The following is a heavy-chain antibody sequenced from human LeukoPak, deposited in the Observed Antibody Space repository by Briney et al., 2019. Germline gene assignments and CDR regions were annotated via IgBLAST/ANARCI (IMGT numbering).Heavy chain of an antibody. D-gene: IGHD3-22*01. J-gene: IGHJ4*02. V-gene: IGHV3-30*02. CDR3: ATPKADYYPFDY. CDR1: GFTFSSYG. Sequence: PGRSLRLSCAASGFTFSSYGMHWVRQAPGKGLEWLAFIRYDGSYQYYADSVNGRFTISRDNSKNTLYLQMNSLRPEDTAVYYCATPKADYYPFDYWGQGTLVTVSS. CDR2: IRYDGSYQ.